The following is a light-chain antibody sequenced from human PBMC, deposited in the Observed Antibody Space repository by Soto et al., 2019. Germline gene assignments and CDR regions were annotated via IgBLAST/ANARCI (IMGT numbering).Light chain of an antibody. Sequence: DIRMTQSPSTLSASVGDRVTITCRASQSISSWLAWYQQKPGKAPKLLIYDASSLESGVPSRFSGSGSGTEFTLTISNLQPDDFATYYCQQYENYWTFGQGTKVDIK. J-gene: IGKJ1*01. V-gene: IGKV1-5*01. CDR3: QQYENYWT. CDR2: DAS. CDR1: QSISSW.